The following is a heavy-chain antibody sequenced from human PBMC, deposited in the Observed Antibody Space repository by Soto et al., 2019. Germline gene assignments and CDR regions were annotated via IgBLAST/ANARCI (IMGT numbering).Heavy chain of an antibody. D-gene: IGHD2-15*01. CDR2: INPNSGGT. J-gene: IGHJ6*02. CDR1: GYTFTGYY. Sequence: ASLKVSCKASGYTFTGYYMLWVRQAPGQGLEWMGWINPNSGGTNYAQKFQGWVTMTRDTSISTAYMELSRLRSDDTAVYYCARAVGEYYYYYGMDVWGQGTTVTVSS. CDR3: ARAVGEYYYYYGMDV. V-gene: IGHV1-2*04.